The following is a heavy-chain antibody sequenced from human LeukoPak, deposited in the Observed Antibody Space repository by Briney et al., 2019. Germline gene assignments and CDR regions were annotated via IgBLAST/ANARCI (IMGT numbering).Heavy chain of an antibody. J-gene: IGHJ6*03. CDR1: GGSISSNHYY. V-gene: IGHV4-39*01. CDR3: ARLSPWEFTYYYYYMDV. CDR2: IYYSGTI. D-gene: IGHD3-10*01. Sequence: SETLSLTCTVSGGSISSNHYYWGWIRQPPGKGLEWIGSIYYSGTIYYNPSLKSRVTISVDTSKNQFSLKLSSVTAADTAVYFCARLSPWEFTYYYYYMDVWGKGTTVSVSS.